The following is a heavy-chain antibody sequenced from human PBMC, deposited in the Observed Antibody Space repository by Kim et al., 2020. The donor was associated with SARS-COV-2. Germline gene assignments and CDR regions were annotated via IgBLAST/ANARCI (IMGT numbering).Heavy chain of an antibody. V-gene: IGHV1-69*13. CDR1: GGTSSSYV. Sequence: SVKVSCKASGGTSSSYVINWVRQAPGQGLEWMGGIVPPFGTPNYAQIFQGRVTITGHEATSTVYLELSSLRFEDTAVYYCARDVPPRFSPLSSKFGMDVWGQGTTVTVSS. CDR3: ARDVPPRFSPLSSKFGMDV. J-gene: IGHJ6*02. CDR2: IVPPFGTP. D-gene: IGHD3-16*01.